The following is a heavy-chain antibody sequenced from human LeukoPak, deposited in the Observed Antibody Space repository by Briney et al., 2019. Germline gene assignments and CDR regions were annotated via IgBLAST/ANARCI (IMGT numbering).Heavy chain of an antibody. CDR1: GGSISSRSYY. CDR3: ARDRSRWDLLPFDY. J-gene: IGHJ4*02. V-gene: IGHV4-39*07. CDR2: IYHDGST. D-gene: IGHD1-26*01. Sequence: SETLSLTCTVSGGSISSRSYYWGWIRQPPGKGLEWIGNIYHDGSTYYNPSLKSRATISVDTSKNQFSLKLSSVTAADTAVYYCARDRSRWDLLPFDYWGQGALVTVSS.